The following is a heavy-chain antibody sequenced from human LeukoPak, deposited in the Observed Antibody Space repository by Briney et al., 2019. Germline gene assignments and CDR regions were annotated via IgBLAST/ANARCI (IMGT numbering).Heavy chain of an antibody. J-gene: IGHJ6*03. Sequence: ASVTVSCKASAYTFTGYYVHWVRQAPGQGLEWMGWINPNSGGTNYAQKFQGRVTMTRDTSISTAYMELSRLRSDDTAVYYCARDDDYVWGSYRHYYYYYMDVWGKGTTVTVSS. CDR1: AYTFTGYY. D-gene: IGHD3-16*02. CDR3: ARDDDYVWGSYRHYYYYYMDV. V-gene: IGHV1-2*02. CDR2: INPNSGGT.